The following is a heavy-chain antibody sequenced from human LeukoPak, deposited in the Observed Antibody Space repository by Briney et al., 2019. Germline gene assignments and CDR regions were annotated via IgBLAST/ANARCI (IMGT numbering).Heavy chain of an antibody. CDR2: ISASGGST. J-gene: IGHJ4*02. D-gene: IGHD4-23*01. CDR1: GFTFSSSA. CDR3: AKVGYGGTVDY. Sequence: GGSLRLSCAASGFTFSSSAMSWVRQVPGKGLEWVSGISASGGSTSYADSVRGRFTISRDNSKNTLYLQMNSLRAEDTAVYYRAKVGYGGTVDYWGQGTLVTVSS. V-gene: IGHV3-23*01.